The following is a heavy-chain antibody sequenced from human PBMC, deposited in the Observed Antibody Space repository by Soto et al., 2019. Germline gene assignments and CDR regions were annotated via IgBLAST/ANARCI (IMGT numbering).Heavy chain of an antibody. J-gene: IGHJ5*02. D-gene: IGHD1-26*01. Sequence: EVQLVESGGGLVQPGGSLRLSCAASGFTFSGFWMHWVRQAPGMGLVWVSRTNNDGSVTDYADSVKGRFTISRDNAENTLYLQMNSLRAEDAAVYYCTRDIGGASSTWGQGTLVTVSS. CDR3: TRDIGGASST. CDR2: TNNDGSVT. V-gene: IGHV3-74*01. CDR1: GFTFSGFW.